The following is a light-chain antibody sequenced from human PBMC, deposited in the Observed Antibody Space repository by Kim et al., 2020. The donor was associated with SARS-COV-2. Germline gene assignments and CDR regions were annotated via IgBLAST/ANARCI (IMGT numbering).Light chain of an antibody. J-gene: IGLJ2*01. CDR3: QVWDSSSDHVV. CDR2: HDS. Sequence: APGKTARITCGGNNMGSKSVHWYQQKPGQAPVLVIYHDSDRPSGIPERFSGSNSGNTATLTISRVEAGDEADYYCQVWDSSSDHVVFGGGTQLTVL. CDR1: NMGSKS. V-gene: IGLV3-21*04.